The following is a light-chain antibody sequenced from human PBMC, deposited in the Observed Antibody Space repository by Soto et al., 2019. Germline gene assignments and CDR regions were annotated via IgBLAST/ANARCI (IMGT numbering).Light chain of an antibody. CDR2: DAS. V-gene: IGKV3-11*01. J-gene: IGKJ3*01. CDR3: QDRGTWLGT. Sequence: ALTQSPATLSFSPGQRDTLSCRASQSVASFLAWYQQKCGQTPRLLIYDASIRVTGITARFSGNGSGTDLALTTSDLEAKDFPVYYFQDRGTWLGTLGPGTKVDMK. CDR1: QSVASF.